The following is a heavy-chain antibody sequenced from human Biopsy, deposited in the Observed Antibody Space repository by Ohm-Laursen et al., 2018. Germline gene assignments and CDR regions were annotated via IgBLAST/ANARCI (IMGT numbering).Heavy chain of an antibody. J-gene: IGHJ4*02. V-gene: IGHV4-34*01. D-gene: IGHD3-22*01. CDR2: INHSGST. Sequence: SDTLSLTCAVYGGSFTGYYWSWIRQPPGKGLEWIGEINHSGSTNYNPSLKGRVTISLDTSKNQLSLKLSSVTAADTAVYYCARESDSSGYYYRDYWGQGTLVTVSS. CDR1: GGSFTGYY. CDR3: ARESDSSGYYYRDY.